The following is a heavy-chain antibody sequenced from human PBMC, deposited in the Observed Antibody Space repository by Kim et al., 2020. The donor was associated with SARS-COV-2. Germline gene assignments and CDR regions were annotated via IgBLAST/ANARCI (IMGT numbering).Heavy chain of an antibody. Sequence: GGSLRLSCAASGFTFSSYAMHWVRQAPGKGLEWVAVISYDGSNKYYADSVKGRFTISRDNSKNTLYLQMNSLRAEDTAAYYCAREFYYYGSGSYSYYYY. D-gene: IGHD3-10*01. J-gene: IGHJ6*01. V-gene: IGHV3-30*04. CDR2: ISYDGSNK. CDR3: AREFYYYGSGSYSYYYY. CDR1: GFTFSSYA.